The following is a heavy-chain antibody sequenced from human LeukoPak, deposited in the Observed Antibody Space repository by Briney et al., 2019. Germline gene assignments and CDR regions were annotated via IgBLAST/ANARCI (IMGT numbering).Heavy chain of an antibody. D-gene: IGHD3-16*02. CDR1: GHTFTSYD. V-gene: IGHV1-8*02. Sequence: GASVKVSCKASGHTFTSYDINWVRQATGQGLEWMGWMNPNSGNTAYAQKFQGRVTMTRDMSTTTDYMELSSLRSEDTAVYYCARDNSVGDIAWWFDPWGQGTLVTVSS. J-gene: IGHJ5*02. CDR3: ARDNSVGDIAWWFDP. CDR2: MNPNSGNT.